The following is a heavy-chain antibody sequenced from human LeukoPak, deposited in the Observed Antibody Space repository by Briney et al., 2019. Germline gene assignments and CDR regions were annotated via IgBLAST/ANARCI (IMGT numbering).Heavy chain of an antibody. CDR1: GFTFSSYA. D-gene: IGHD3-22*01. V-gene: IGHV3-23*01. Sequence: GGSLRLSCAASGFTFSSYAMSWVRQAPGKRLEWVSAISGSGGRTYYAHSAKGRFTISRDNSKNTLYLQMNSLRAEDTAVYYCAKDGVRYYYDSSGYYPYWGQGTLVTVS. CDR2: ISGSGGRT. J-gene: IGHJ4*02. CDR3: AKDGVRYYYDSSGYYPY.